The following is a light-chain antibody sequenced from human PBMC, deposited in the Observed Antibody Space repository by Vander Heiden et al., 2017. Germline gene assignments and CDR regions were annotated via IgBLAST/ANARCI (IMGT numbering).Light chain of an antibody. J-gene: IGKJ2*01. CDR2: AAS. V-gene: IGKV1-39*01. Sequence: IQMTHSPSSLSASVGDRVTITCQASQSISSYLNWYQQKPGKAPKLLIYAASSLQSGVPSRFSGSGSGTDFTLTISSLQPEDFATYYCQQSYSTPYTFGQGTKLEIK. CDR1: QSISSY. CDR3: QQSYSTPYT.